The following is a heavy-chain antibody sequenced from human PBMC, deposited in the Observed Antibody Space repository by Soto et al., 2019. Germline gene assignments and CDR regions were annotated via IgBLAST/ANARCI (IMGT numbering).Heavy chain of an antibody. Sequence: SETLSLTCAVYGGSFSNYFWSWIRQAPGKGLEWIGEINHSGSSNQNPSLKSRVSISVDTSKNQFSLKLRSVTAADTAVYYCASGITIGDALGNYHFDSWGQGSLGTVSS. V-gene: IGHV4-34*01. D-gene: IGHD3-10*01. J-gene: IGHJ4*02. CDR3: ASGITIGDALGNYHFDS. CDR2: INHSGSS. CDR1: GGSFSNYF.